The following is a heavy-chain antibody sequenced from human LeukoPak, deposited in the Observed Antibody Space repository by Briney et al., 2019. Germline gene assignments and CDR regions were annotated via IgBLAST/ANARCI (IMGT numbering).Heavy chain of an antibody. V-gene: IGHV4-61*02. D-gene: IGHD1-26*01. Sequence: SETLSLTCTVAGGSISSGSYYWSWIRQPAGKGLEWIGRIYTSGSTNYNPSLKSRVTISVDTSKNQFSLKLSSVTAADTAVYYCARDRGWVLLYYFDYWGQGTLVTVSS. CDR1: GGSISSGSYY. CDR2: IYTSGST. CDR3: ARDRGWVLLYYFDY. J-gene: IGHJ4*02.